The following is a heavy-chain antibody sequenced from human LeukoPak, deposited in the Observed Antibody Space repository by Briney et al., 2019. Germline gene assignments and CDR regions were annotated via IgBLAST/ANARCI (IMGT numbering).Heavy chain of an antibody. D-gene: IGHD3-22*01. CDR2: IYYSGST. V-gene: IGHV4-59*01. Sequence: SVTLSLTCTVSGGSISSYYWSWIRQPPGKGLEWIGYIYYSGSTNYNPSLKSRVTISVDTSKNQFSLKLSSVTAADTAVYYCARESLGYYDSTGDYYYGMDVWGQGTTVTVSS. CDR3: ARESLGYYDSTGDYYYGMDV. CDR1: GGSISSYY. J-gene: IGHJ6*02.